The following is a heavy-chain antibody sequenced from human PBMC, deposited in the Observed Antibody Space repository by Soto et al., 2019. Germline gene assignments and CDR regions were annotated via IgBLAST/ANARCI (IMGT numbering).Heavy chain of an antibody. CDR3: ARDFFPPYYYDSSGYGDYDAFDI. Sequence: QVQLQESGPGLVKPSQTLSLTCTVSGGSISSGGYYWSWIRQHPGKGLEWIGYIYYSGSTYYNPSLKSRGTISVDTSKNQFSLKLSSVTAADTAVYYCARDFFPPYYYDSSGYGDYDAFDIWGQGTMVTVSS. D-gene: IGHD3-22*01. J-gene: IGHJ3*02. CDR1: GGSISSGGYY. V-gene: IGHV4-31*03. CDR2: IYYSGST.